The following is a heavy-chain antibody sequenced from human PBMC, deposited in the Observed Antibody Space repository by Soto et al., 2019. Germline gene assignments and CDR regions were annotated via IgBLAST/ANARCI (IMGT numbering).Heavy chain of an antibody. J-gene: IGHJ5*02. CDR1: GFTVGAKY. CDR3: AKAILQWQKVEWFDH. CDR2: LYGSGDT. V-gene: IGHV3-66*01. D-gene: IGHD6-19*01. Sequence: EVKPVESGGGLVQPGGSLRLSCAASGFTVGAKYMSWVRQAPGKGLEWVSVLYGSGDTYYADSVRGRFTISRDSSKNTLYLQMNSLRLDDTGVYYCAKAILQWQKVEWFDHWGQGALVSVSS.